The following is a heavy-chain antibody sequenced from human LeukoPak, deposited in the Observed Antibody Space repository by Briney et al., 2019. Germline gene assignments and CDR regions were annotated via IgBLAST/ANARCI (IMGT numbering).Heavy chain of an antibody. V-gene: IGHV3-23*01. CDR2: ISGSGGST. CDR3: AKDRYTRLRSFDY. J-gene: IGHJ4*02. D-gene: IGHD1-1*01. CDR1: GYTFSSYA. Sequence: GGSLRLSCAASGYTFSSYAMSWVRQAPGKGLEWVSAISGSGGSTYYADSVKGRFTISRDNSNNTLYLQMNSLRAEDTAVYYCAKDRYTRLRSFDYWGQGTLVTVSS.